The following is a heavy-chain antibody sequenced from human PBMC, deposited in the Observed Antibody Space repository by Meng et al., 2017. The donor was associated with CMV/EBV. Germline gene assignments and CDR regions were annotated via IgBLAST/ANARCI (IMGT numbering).Heavy chain of an antibody. CDR2: ISYDGSNK. Sequence: LSLTCAASGFTFSRYAMHWVRQAPGKGLEWVAVISYDGSNKYYADSVKGRFTISRDNSKNTLYLQMNSLRAEDTAVYYCAKESSTTTSEAGGTYDIFDSWGQGALVTVSS. J-gene: IGHJ5*01. CDR1: GFTFSRYA. D-gene: IGHD3-9*01. CDR3: AKESSTTTSEAGGTYDIFDS. V-gene: IGHV3-30-3*01.